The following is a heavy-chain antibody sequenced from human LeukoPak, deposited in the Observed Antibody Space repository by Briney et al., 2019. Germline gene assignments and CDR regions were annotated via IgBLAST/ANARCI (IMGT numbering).Heavy chain of an antibody. CDR1: GFTFSRYA. CDR3: ARTYYDFWSGYPPFDY. Sequence: GGSLRLSCAASGFTFSRYAMSWVRQAPGKGLEWVSAISGPGGSTYYADSVKGRFTISRDNSKDTLYLQMNSLRAEDTALYYCARTYYDFWSGYPPFDYWGQGTLVTVSS. J-gene: IGHJ4*02. V-gene: IGHV3-23*01. CDR2: ISGPGGST. D-gene: IGHD3-3*01.